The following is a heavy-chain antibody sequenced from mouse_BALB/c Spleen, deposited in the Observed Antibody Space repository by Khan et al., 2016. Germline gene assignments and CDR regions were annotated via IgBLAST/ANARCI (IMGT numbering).Heavy chain of an antibody. J-gene: IGHJ2*01. CDR1: GYSITSDYA. CDR2: LSYSGST. D-gene: IGHD1-1*01. Sequence: EVQLQESGPGLVKPSQSLSLTCTVTGYSITSDYAWNWIRQFPGNKLEWMGYLSYSGSTSYNPSLKSRISITRDTSKNQFFLQLNSVTTEDTATYYCARGYGSSYRYFDYWGQGTTLTVSS. V-gene: IGHV3-2*02. CDR3: ARGYGSSYRYFDY.